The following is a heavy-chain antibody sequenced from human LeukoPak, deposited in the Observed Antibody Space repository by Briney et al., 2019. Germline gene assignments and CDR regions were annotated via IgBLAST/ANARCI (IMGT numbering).Heavy chain of an antibody. V-gene: IGHV1-2*02. Sequence: ASVKVSCKASGYTFTGYYMHWVRQAPGQGLEWMGWINPNSGGTNYAQKLQGRVTMTTDTSTSTAYMELRSLRSDDTAVYYCARGLQLERRRSYFYYYMDVWGKGTTVTISS. CDR1: GYTFTGYY. CDR2: INPNSGGT. D-gene: IGHD1-1*01. CDR3: ARGLQLERRRSYFYYYMDV. J-gene: IGHJ6*03.